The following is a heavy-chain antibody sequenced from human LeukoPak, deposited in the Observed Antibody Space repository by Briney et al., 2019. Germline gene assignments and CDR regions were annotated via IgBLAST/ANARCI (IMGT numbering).Heavy chain of an antibody. Sequence: PSETLSLTCTVSGGSISSYYWSWIRQPPGKGLEWIGSIYHSGSTYYNPSLKSRVTISVDTSKNQFSLKLSSVTAADTAVYYCARLAAAGGNWFDPWGQGTLVTVSS. CDR3: ARLAAAGGNWFDP. CDR1: GGSISSYY. J-gene: IGHJ5*02. CDR2: IYHSGST. V-gene: IGHV4-59*08. D-gene: IGHD6-13*01.